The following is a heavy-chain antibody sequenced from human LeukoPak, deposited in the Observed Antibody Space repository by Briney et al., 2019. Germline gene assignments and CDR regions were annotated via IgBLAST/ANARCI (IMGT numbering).Heavy chain of an antibody. CDR3: ARLNYDILTGYSDYYMDV. D-gene: IGHD3-9*01. Sequence: SETLSLTCAVYGESFSDYYWSWIRQPPGKGLEWIGEINHSGSTNYSPSLKSRVTISVNTSKNQFSLKLSSVTAADTAVYYCARLNYDILTGYSDYYMDVWGKGTTVTVSS. CDR2: INHSGST. J-gene: IGHJ6*03. CDR1: GESFSDYY. V-gene: IGHV4-34*01.